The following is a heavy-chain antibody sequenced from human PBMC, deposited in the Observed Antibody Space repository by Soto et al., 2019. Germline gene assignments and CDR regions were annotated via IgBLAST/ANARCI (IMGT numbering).Heavy chain of an antibody. CDR3: AKTSYDFWSGYYYYYGMDV. Sequence: GESLNISCKCSGYSFTSYWIGWVRQMPGKVLEWMGIIYPGDSDTIYIPSFQGQVTISADKAIITAYLQCSSLKASDTAMYYCAKTSYDFWSGYYYYYGMDVWGQGTTVTVSS. CDR2: IYPGDSDT. V-gene: IGHV5-51*01. CDR1: GYSFTSYW. J-gene: IGHJ6*02. D-gene: IGHD3-3*01.